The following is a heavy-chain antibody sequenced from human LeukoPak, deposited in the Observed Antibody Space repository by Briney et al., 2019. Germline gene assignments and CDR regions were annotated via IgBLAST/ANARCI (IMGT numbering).Heavy chain of an antibody. CDR2: ISSSSSTI. Sequence: GGSLRLSCAASGFTFSREWMNWVRPAPGKGLGWVSYISSSSSTIYYADSVKGRFTISRDNAKNSLYLQMNSLRDDDTAVYYCARDIFFDYWGQGTLVTVSS. J-gene: IGHJ4*02. V-gene: IGHV3-48*02. CDR3: ARDIFFDY. CDR1: GFTFSREW.